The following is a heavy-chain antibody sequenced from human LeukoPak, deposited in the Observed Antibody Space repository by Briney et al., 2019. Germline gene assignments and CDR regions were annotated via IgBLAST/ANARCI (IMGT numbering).Heavy chain of an antibody. CDR3: ARYPSYSYSLDY. J-gene: IGHJ4*02. CDR2: VSDSGDVT. CDR1: GFTFGTFA. D-gene: IGHD5-18*01. Sequence: GGSLRLSCAASGFTFGTFAMTWVRQAPGKGLEWVSTVSDSGDVTYSADSVKGRFTISRDNSGNTLFLRMVSLRTEDTAVYYCARYPSYSYSLDYWGPGTLVTVSS. V-gene: IGHV3-23*01.